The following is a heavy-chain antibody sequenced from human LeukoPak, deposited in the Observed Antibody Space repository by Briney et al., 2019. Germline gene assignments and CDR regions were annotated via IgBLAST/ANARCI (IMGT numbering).Heavy chain of an antibody. CDR3: ARDPSFYDSSSWYYYYYYMDV. CDR1: GFTFSSYA. V-gene: IGHV3-30-3*01. Sequence: GRSLRLPCAASGFTFSSYAMHWVRQAPGKGLEWVAVISCDGSNKYYADSVKGRFTISRDNTKNTLYLQMNSLRAEDTAVYYCARDPSFYDSSSWYYYYYYMDVWGKGTTVTVSS. D-gene: IGHD6-13*01. J-gene: IGHJ6*03. CDR2: ISCDGSNK.